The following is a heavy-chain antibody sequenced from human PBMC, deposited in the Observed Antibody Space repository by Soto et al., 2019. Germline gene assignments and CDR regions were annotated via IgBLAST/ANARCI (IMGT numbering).Heavy chain of an antibody. V-gene: IGHV1-69*06. J-gene: IGHJ3*02. CDR2: IIPIFCTA. CDR1: RGTFSSYA. CDR3: ASPGRIVGVTAGAFDI. Sequence: SVKVSFKASRGTFSSYASSWVRQPPKQVLEGMGGIIPIFCTANYAQKCQGRVTITADKSTSTAYMELSSLISEDTAGYYCASPGRIVGVTAGAFDIWGQGTMVTVSS. D-gene: IGHD2-21*02.